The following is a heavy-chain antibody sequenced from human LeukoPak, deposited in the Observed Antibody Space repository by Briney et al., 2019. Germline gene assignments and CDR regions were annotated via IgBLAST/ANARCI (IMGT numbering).Heavy chain of an antibody. D-gene: IGHD2-15*01. Sequence: SETLSLTCTVSGGSISSYYWSWIRQPAGKGLEWIGRIYTSGSTNYNPSLKSRVTMSVDTSKTQFSLKLNSVTAADTAVYYCATDDVVGSNQHWGQGTLVTVSS. J-gene: IGHJ4*02. CDR3: ATDDVVGSNQH. V-gene: IGHV4-4*07. CDR1: GGSISSYY. CDR2: IYTSGST.